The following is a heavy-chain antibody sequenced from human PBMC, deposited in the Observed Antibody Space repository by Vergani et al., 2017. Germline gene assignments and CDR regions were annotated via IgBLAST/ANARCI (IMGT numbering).Heavy chain of an antibody. J-gene: IGHJ2*01. Sequence: QLQLQESGPGLVKPSETLSLTCTVSGGSISSSSYYWGWIRQPPGKGLDWIGSIYYSGSTNYNPSLKSRVTISVDTSKNQFSLKLSSVTAADPAVYYCARNLSSGWYEGWYFDLWGRGTLVTVSS. CDR3: ARNLSSGWYEGWYFDL. CDR2: IYYSGST. D-gene: IGHD6-19*01. V-gene: IGHV4-39*01. CDR1: GGSISSSSYY.